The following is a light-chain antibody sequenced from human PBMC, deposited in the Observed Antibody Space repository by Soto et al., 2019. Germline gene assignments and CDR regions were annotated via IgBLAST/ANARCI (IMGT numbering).Light chain of an antibody. Sequence: IGLTQSPGTLSLSTGERATLSCRASQSVGSSYLAWYQQKPGQAPRLLIFGASSRATGIPDRFSGSGSGTDVTLTISSLESEDFAVYYCQQCGSSPLTFGPGTKVDIK. V-gene: IGKV3-20*01. J-gene: IGKJ3*01. CDR3: QQCGSSPLT. CDR2: GAS. CDR1: QSVGSSY.